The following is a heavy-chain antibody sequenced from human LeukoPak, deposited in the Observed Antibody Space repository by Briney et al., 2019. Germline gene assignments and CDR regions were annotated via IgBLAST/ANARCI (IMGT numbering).Heavy chain of an antibody. Sequence: GGSLRLSCAASGFTFSSYGMHWVRQAPGKGLEWVAFIRYDGSNKYYADSVKGRFTISRDNSKNTLYLQMNSLRAEDTAVYYCARDKITMVTAHYFDYWGQGTLVTVSS. D-gene: IGHD2-21*02. V-gene: IGHV3-30*02. CDR2: IRYDGSNK. J-gene: IGHJ4*02. CDR1: GFTFSSYG. CDR3: ARDKITMVTAHYFDY.